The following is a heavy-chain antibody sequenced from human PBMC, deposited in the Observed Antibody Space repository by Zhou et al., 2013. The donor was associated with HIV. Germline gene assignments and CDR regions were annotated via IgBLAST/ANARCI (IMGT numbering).Heavy chain of an antibody. D-gene: IGHD1-1*01. J-gene: IGHJ6*03. Sequence: QVQLVQSGAEVKKPGASVKVSCKASGYSFTNFGFIWVRQAPGQGLEWMGWISVYNGNTNYAQNLQARVTMTTDTSTSTAYMELRSLRSDDTAMYYCARGWKAPMDVWGKGTTVTVSS. CDR1: GYSFTNFG. CDR2: ISVYNGNT. CDR3: ARGWKAPMDV. V-gene: IGHV1-18*01.